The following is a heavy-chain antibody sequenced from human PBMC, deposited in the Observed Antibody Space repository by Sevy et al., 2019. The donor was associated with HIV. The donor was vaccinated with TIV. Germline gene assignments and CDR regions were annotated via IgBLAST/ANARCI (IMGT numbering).Heavy chain of an antibody. CDR2: INHSGST. V-gene: IGHV4-34*01. D-gene: IGHD2-2*01. J-gene: IGHJ4*02. Sequence: SETLSLPCAVYGGSFSGYYWSWIRQPPGKGLEWIGEINHSGSTNYNPSLKSRVTISVDTSKNQFSLKLSSVTAADTAVYYCARGQPLIVVVPAAKYFDYWGQGTLVTVSS. CDR3: ARGQPLIVVVPAAKYFDY. CDR1: GGSFSGYY.